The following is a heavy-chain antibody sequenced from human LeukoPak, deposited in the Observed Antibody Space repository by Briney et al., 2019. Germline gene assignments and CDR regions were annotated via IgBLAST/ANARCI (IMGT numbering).Heavy chain of an antibody. D-gene: IGHD3-10*01. Sequence: GRSLRLSCAASGFTFSSYGMHWVRQAPGKGLEWVAVISFDGSNKYYADSVKGRFTISRDNSKNTLFLQMNSLTADDTAVYYCARELPPYGSGSYYSPGYWGQGTLVTVSS. V-gene: IGHV3-30*19. CDR1: GFTFSSYG. CDR3: ARELPPYGSGSYYSPGY. CDR2: ISFDGSNK. J-gene: IGHJ4*02.